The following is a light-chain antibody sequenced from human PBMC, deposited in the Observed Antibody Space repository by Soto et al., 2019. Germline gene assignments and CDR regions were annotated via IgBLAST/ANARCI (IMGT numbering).Light chain of an antibody. J-gene: IGLJ1*01. Sequence: QSVLTQPASVSGSPGQSITISCTGTSSDVGGYNYVSWYQQHPGKAPKLMIYDVSNRPSGVSNRFSGSKSGNTASLTISGLQAEDGADYYCSSYTSSRNYVFGTGTKVTVL. CDR2: DVS. V-gene: IGLV2-14*01. CDR3: SSYTSSRNYV. CDR1: SSDVGGYNY.